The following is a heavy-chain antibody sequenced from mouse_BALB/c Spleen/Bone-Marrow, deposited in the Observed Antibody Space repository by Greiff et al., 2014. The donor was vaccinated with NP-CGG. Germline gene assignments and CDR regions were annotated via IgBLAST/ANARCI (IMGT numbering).Heavy chain of an antibody. Sequence: EVKVVEFGGGLVQPGGSLRLSCATSGFTFSDFYMEWVRQPPGKRLEWIVASRNKANDYTTEYSASVRGRFIVSRDISQSILHLQMNALRAEDTAIYYCARCTVDNWYFDVWGAGTTVTVSS. D-gene: IGHD1-1*01. CDR2: SRNKANDYTT. V-gene: IGHV7-1*02. J-gene: IGHJ1*01. CDR1: GFTFSDFY. CDR3: ARCTVDNWYFDV.